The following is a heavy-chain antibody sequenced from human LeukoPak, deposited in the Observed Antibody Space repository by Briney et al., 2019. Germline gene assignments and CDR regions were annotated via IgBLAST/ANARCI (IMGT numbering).Heavy chain of an antibody. Sequence: SETLSLTCTVSGGSISSYYWSWIRQPAGKRLEWIGHIIYISGSTNYNPSLKSRVTMSVDTSKNQFSLKLSSVTAADTAVYYCAKGYYTFDPWGQGTLVTVSS. CDR3: AKGYYTFDP. D-gene: IGHD3-3*01. CDR2: IIYISGST. J-gene: IGHJ5*02. V-gene: IGHV4-4*07. CDR1: GGSISSYY.